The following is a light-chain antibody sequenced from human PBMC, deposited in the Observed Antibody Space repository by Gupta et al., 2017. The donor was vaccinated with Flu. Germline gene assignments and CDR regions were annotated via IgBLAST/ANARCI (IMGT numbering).Light chain of an antibody. CDR3: QSYDSFVGGAV. V-gene: IGLV1-40*01. Sequence: QSVLTQPPSVSGAPGQRVVISCAGSDSNIGADHDVHWYLQLPESAPNLLIIGHNNRPSGVPERFSASKSDTSASLAITGLRPEDEAEYYCQSYDSFVGGAVFGGGTKLTVL. J-gene: IGLJ3*02. CDR2: GHN. CDR1: DSNIGADHD.